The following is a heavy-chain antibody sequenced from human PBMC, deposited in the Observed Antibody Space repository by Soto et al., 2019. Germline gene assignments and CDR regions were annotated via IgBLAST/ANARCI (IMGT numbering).Heavy chain of an antibody. CDR3: AREPLAHSYFDI. CDR1: GGSISGYY. J-gene: IGHJ4*02. V-gene: IGHV4-4*07. CDR2: MYNSERT. Sequence: PSETLSLTCTVSGGSISGYYWSWIRQPAGKGLEWIGRMYNSERTNYNPSLKSRVTMSMDTSKNQFSLKLTSVTAADTAVYFCAREPLAHSYFDIWGQGTLVTVSS.